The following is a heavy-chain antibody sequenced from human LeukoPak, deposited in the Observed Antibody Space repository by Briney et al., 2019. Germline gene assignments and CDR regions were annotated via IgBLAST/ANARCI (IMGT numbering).Heavy chain of an antibody. CDR2: FYPGDSDT. Sequence: PGESLKISCKGSGYSFTSYWIGWVRQMPGKGLEWMGIFYPGDSDTRYSPSFQGQVTISADKSISTAYLQWSSLKASDTAMYYCARQLIGSYYYDSSGLDYWGQGTLVTVSS. J-gene: IGHJ4*02. CDR1: GYSFTSYW. CDR3: ARQLIGSYYYDSSGLDY. V-gene: IGHV5-51*01. D-gene: IGHD3-22*01.